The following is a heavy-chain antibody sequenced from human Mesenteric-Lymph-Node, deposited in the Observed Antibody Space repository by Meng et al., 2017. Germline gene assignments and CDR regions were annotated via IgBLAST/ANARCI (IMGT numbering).Heavy chain of an antibody. V-gene: IGHV1-2*02. CDR3: ARDYYGSGSYYNGSNPDY. J-gene: IGHJ4*02. Sequence: ASVKVSCKASGYTFTGYYMHWVRQAPGQGLEWMGWINPNSGGTNYAQKFQGRVTMTRDTSISTAYMELSRLRSDDTAVYYCARDYYGSGSYYNGSNPDYWGQGTLVTVSS. CDR2: INPNSGGT. CDR1: GYTFTGYY. D-gene: IGHD3-10*01.